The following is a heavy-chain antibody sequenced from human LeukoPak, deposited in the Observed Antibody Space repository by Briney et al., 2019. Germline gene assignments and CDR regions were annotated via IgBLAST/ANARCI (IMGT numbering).Heavy chain of an antibody. Sequence: PGGSLRLSCAASGFTFSSYGMHWVRQAPGKGLEWVAVISYDGSNKYYADSVKGRFTISRDNSKNTLYLQMNSLRAEDTAVYYCAKDRGPFDYGDSALGYWGQGTLVTVSS. V-gene: IGHV3-30*18. J-gene: IGHJ4*02. D-gene: IGHD4-17*01. CDR2: ISYDGSNK. CDR1: GFTFSSYG. CDR3: AKDRGPFDYGDSALGY.